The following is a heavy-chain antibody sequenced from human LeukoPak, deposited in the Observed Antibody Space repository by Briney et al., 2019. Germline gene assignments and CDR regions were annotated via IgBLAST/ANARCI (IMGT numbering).Heavy chain of an antibody. CDR1: GFPFGLYV. D-gene: IGHD3-9*01. CDR3: ARDNDWAFHY. Sequence: GGSLRLSCAASGFPFGLYVMSWVRQAPGKGLEWVAYINHNGETIYYPDSVKGRFTISGDNAKNSLYLQMNSLRDEDTAIYYCARDNDWAFHYWGQGALVTVSS. V-gene: IGHV3-48*02. J-gene: IGHJ4*02. CDR2: INHNGETI.